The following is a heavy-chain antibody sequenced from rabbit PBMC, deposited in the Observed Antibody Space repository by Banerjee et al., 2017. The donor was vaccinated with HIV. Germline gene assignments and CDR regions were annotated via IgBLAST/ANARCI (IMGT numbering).Heavy chain of an antibody. Sequence: QEQLVESGGGLVQPEGSLTLTRKASGFSFSDRDVMCWVRQAPGKGLEWIACINASTGKPVYATWASGRFTISRTSSTTVTLRMTSLTAADRATYFCARDLVGVIGWNFYLWGPGTLVTVS. D-gene: IGHD1-1*01. J-gene: IGHJ4*01. CDR3: ARDLVGVIGWNFYL. V-gene: IGHV1S45*01. CDR2: INASTGKP. CDR1: GFSFSDRDV.